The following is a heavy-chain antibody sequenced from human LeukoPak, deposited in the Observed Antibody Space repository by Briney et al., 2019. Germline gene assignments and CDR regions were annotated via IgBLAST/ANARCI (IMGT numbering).Heavy chain of an antibody. D-gene: IGHD3-16*01. J-gene: IGHJ6*02. CDR1: GGSFSGYY. CDR2: IDHSGST. V-gene: IGHV4-34*01. CDR3: ARSGVGGSGFNLCYYYYAMDV. Sequence: SETLSLTCAAYGGSFSGYYWHWIRQPPGKGLEWIGEIDHSGSTNYNPSLKSRVSMSVDTAKNQLSLKVRSVTAADTAVYFRARSGVGGSGFNLCYYYYAMDVWGQGTTVIVSS.